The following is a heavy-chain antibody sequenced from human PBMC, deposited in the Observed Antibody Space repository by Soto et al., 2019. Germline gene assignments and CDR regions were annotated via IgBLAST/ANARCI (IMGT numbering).Heavy chain of an antibody. CDR2: IISSGGST. D-gene: IGHD6-13*01. CDR1: GFTFSTYA. J-gene: IGHJ1*01. V-gene: IGHV3-23*01. CDR3: AKAKGSSYGTEYSQH. Sequence: GGSLRLSCAASGFTFSTYAMNWVRQAPGKGLEWVSLIISSGGSTYYADSVKGRFTISRDNSKNTLYLQMNSLRADDTAVYYCAKAKGSSYGTEYSQHWGQGTLVTVSS.